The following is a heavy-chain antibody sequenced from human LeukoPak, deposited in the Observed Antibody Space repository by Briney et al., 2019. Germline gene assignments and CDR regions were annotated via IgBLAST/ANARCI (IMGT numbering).Heavy chain of an antibody. J-gene: IGHJ4*02. CDR3: AKAYYGSGSYPIFDY. Sequence: EGSRRLSCAASGFTFSSYAMSWVRQAPGKGLEWVSAISGSGGSTYYADSVKGRFTISRDNSKNTLYLQMNSLRAEDTAVYYCAKAYYGSGSYPIFDYWGQGTLVTVSS. D-gene: IGHD3-10*01. CDR2: ISGSGGST. V-gene: IGHV3-23*01. CDR1: GFTFSSYA.